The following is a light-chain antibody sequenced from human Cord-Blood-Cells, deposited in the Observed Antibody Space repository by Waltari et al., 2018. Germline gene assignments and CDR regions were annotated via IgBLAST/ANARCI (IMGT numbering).Light chain of an antibody. CDR3: CSYAGSSTFYV. V-gene: IGLV2-23*02. Sequence: QSALTQPASVYGSPGQSLTISCTGTRSDVGSYNLVSWYQQHPGKAPKLMIYEVSKRPSGVSNRFSGSKSGNTASLTISGLQAEDEADYYCCSYAGSSTFYVFGTGTKVTVL. CDR1: RSDVGSYNL. J-gene: IGLJ1*01. CDR2: EVS.